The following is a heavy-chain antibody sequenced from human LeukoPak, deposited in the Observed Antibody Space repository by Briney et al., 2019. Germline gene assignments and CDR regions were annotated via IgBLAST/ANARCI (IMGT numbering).Heavy chain of an antibody. CDR3: ARISGAAAQHFDY. CDR1: GFTFSNFG. D-gene: IGHD6-13*01. Sequence: PGGSLRLSCAASGFTFSNFGITWVRQAPGKGLEWVANIKPDGSEKKYVDSVKGRFAISRDNAKNSLYLQMNSLRAEDTAVYYCARISGAAAQHFDYWGQGTLVTVSS. CDR2: IKPDGSEK. J-gene: IGHJ4*02. V-gene: IGHV3-7*02.